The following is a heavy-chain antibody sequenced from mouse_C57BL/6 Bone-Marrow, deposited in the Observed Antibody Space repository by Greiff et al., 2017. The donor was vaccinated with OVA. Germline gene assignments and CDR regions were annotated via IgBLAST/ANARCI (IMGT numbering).Heavy chain of an antibody. CDR2: INPNYGTT. J-gene: IGHJ4*01. V-gene: IGHV1-39*01. CDR3: AREAHYYGSSCRYDYAMDS. D-gene: IGHD1-1*01. CDR1: GYSFTDYN. Sequence: VQLQQSGPELVKPGASVKISCKASGYSFTDYNMNWVKQSNGKSLEWIGVINPNYGTTSYNQKFKGKATLTVDQSSSTAYMQLNSLTSEDSAVYYCAREAHYYGSSCRYDYAMDSWGQGTSVTVSS.